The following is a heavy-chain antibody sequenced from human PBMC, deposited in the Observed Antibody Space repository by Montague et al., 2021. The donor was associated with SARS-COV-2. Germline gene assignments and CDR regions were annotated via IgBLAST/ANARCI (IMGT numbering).Heavy chain of an antibody. CDR1: GYTFTSYD. D-gene: IGHD3-22*01. CDR3: ARGRRSITMIVVVIPDYSYYMDV. J-gene: IGHJ6*03. V-gene: IGHV1-8*01. CDR2: MNPNSGNT. Sequence: SVKVSCKASGYTFTSYDINWARQATGHGLEWMGWMNPNSGNTGYAQKFQGRVTMTRNTSISTAYMELSSLRSEDTAVYYCARGRRSITMIVVVIPDYSYYMDVWGKGTTVTVSS.